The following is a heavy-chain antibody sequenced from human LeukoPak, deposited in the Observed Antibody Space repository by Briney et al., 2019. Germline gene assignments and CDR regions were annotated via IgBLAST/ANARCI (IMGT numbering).Heavy chain of an antibody. Sequence: PGGSLRLSCAASGFTFSSYGMHWVRQAPGKGLEWMAVIWYDGSNKYYADSVKGRFTISRDNSKNTLYLQMNSLRAEDTAVYYCARDRYCSSTSCYITIDYWGQGTLVTVSS. D-gene: IGHD2-2*02. J-gene: IGHJ4*02. CDR3: ARDRYCSSTSCYITIDY. CDR1: GFTFSSYG. V-gene: IGHV3-33*01. CDR2: IWYDGSNK.